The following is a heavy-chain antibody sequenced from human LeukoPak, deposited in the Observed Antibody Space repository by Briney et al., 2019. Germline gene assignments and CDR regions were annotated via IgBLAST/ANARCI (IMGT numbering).Heavy chain of an antibody. CDR1: GGSISSSSYY. D-gene: IGHD6-19*01. J-gene: IGHJ4*02. CDR2: IYYSGST. V-gene: IGHV4-39*01. Sequence: SETLSLTCTVSGGSISSSSYYWGWIRQPPGKGLEWIGSIYYSGSTYYNPSLKSRVTISVDTSKNQFSLKLSSVTAADTAVYYCARHTIAVLLDYWGQGTLVTVSS. CDR3: ARHTIAVLLDY.